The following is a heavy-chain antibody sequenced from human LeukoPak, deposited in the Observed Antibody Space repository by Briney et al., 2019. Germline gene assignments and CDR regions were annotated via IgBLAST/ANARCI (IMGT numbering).Heavy chain of an antibody. Sequence: GGSLRLSCTASGFTFSSYSMNWVRQAPGKGLEWVSYISSSSSTIYYADSVKGRFTISRDNAKNSLYLQMNSLRAEDTAVYYCARDPHMDVWGKGTTVTVSS. J-gene: IGHJ6*03. CDR3: ARDPHMDV. CDR2: ISSSSSTI. V-gene: IGHV3-48*04. CDR1: GFTFSSYS.